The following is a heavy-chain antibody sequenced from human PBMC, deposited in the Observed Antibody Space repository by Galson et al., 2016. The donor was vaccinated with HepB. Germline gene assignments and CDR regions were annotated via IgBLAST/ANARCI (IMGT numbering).Heavy chain of an antibody. Sequence: SLRLSCAASGFSFSDSSMNWVRQAPGKGPEWVSSINFSSGYIHYADSVRGRFTISRDTARNSLYLQMNSLRAEDTAVYYCVREQYPTDAFDIWGPGTMVNVSS. J-gene: IGHJ3*02. CDR2: INFSSGYI. CDR3: VREQYPTDAFDI. CDR1: GFSFSDSS. D-gene: IGHD2/OR15-2a*01. V-gene: IGHV3-21*01.